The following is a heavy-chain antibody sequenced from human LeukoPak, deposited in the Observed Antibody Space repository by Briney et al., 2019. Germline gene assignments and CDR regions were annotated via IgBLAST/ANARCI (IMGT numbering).Heavy chain of an antibody. D-gene: IGHD3-10*01. CDR2: IYHSGST. CDR3: AGTYYYGSGSYNYYYMDV. V-gene: IGHV4-30-2*01. J-gene: IGHJ6*03. CDR1: GFTLSDYY. Sequence: LRLSCAASGFTLSDYYWSWIRQPPGKGLEWIGYIYHSGSTYYNPSLKSRVTISVDRSKNQFSLKLSSVTAADTAVYYCAGTYYYGSGSYNYYYMDVWGKGTTVTVSS.